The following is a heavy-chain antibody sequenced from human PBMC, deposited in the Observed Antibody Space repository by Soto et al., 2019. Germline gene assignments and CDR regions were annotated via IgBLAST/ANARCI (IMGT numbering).Heavy chain of an antibody. V-gene: IGHV3-30*18. CDR2: ISYDGSNK. CDR3: AKRDIVVAYYFDY. Sequence: PGGSLRLSCAASGFTFSSYGMHWVRQAPGKGLEWVAVISYDGSNKYYADSVKGRFTISRDNSKNTLYLQMNSLRAEDTAVYYCAKRDIVVAYYFDYWGQGTLVTVSS. CDR1: GFTFSSYG. D-gene: IGHD2-15*01. J-gene: IGHJ4*02.